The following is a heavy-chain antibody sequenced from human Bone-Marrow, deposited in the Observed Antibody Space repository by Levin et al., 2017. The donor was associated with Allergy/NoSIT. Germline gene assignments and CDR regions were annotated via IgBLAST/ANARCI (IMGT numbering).Heavy chain of an antibody. V-gene: IGHV3-9*01. CDR3: AKGDTGSYSDAAYDI. Sequence: GGSLRLSCAASGFKFDDYAMHWVRQGPGKGLEWVSGISWNSGVIGYADSVKGRFTISRDTAKNSLYLQMNSLRAEDTALYYCAKGDTGSYSDAAYDIWGQGTLVTVSS. CDR2: ISWNSGVI. CDR1: GFKFDDYA. J-gene: IGHJ1*01. D-gene: IGHD3-10*01.